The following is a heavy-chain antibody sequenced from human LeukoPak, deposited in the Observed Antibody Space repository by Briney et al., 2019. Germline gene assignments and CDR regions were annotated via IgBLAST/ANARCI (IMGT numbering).Heavy chain of an antibody. CDR2: INPNSGGT. D-gene: IGHD3-10*01. CDR1: GYTFTGYY. V-gene: IGHV1-2*02. Sequence: GASVKVSCKASGYTFTGYYVHWVRQAPGQGLEWVGCINPNSGGTNYAQKFEGRVILTRDTSISTAYMEMSRLRSDDTAVYYCARGRDYYGSGSYYYFDYWGQGTLVTVSS. J-gene: IGHJ4*02. CDR3: ARGRDYYGSGSYYYFDY.